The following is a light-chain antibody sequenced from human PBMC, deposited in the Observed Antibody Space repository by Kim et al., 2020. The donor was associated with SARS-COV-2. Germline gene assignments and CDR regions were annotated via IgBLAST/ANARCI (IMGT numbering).Light chain of an antibody. V-gene: IGLV3-21*04. CDR3: QVWDSSSDHHVV. CDR2: YDS. J-gene: IGLJ2*01. CDR1: NIGSKS. Sequence: SYELTQPPSVSVAPGKTARITCGGNNIGSKSVHWYQQKPGQAPVLVIYYDSDRPSGIPERFSGSNSGNTATLTISRVEAGDEADYYCQVWDSSSDHHVVFGGGTPLTVL.